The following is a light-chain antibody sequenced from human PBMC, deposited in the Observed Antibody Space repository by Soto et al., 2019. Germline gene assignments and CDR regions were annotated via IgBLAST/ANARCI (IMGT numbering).Light chain of an antibody. CDR1: QSLSVSY. CDR2: SAS. V-gene: IGKV3-20*01. CDR3: HQFGDSPQT. J-gene: IGKJ1*01. Sequence: EIVLTQSPGTLSLSPGDRATLSCRASQSLSVSYIAWYQQKPGQAPRLLIYSASTRATGIPDRFSGRGSGTHFTLAISRLEPEDFAVYYCHQFGDSPQTFGQGTTVEV.